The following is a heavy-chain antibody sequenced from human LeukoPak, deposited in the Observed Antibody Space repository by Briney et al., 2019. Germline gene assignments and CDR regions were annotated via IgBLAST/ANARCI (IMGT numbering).Heavy chain of an antibody. V-gene: IGHV3-66*01. CDR3: AREQSYYYDSSGYPI. J-gene: IGHJ3*02. CDR2: IYSGGST. Sequence: GGSLRPSCAASGFTVSSNYMSWVRQAPGKGLEWVSVIYSGGSTYYADSVKGRFTISRDNAKNSLYLQMNSLRAEDTAVYYCAREQSYYYDSSGYPIWGQGTMVTVSS. CDR1: GFTVSSNY. D-gene: IGHD3-22*01.